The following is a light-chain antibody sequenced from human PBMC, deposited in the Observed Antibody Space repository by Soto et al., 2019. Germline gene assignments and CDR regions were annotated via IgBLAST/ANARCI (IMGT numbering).Light chain of an antibody. CDR3: QQYYDTPWT. Sequence: DIVMTQSPGSLAVSLGERATINCKSSQSVLYSSNNKNYLAWYQQKPGQPPKLLIYWASTRESGVPDRFSGSGSGTDFTLTISSLQAEDMAVYYCQQYYDTPWTFGQGTKVDIK. J-gene: IGKJ1*01. CDR1: QSVLYSSNNKNY. CDR2: WAS. V-gene: IGKV4-1*01.